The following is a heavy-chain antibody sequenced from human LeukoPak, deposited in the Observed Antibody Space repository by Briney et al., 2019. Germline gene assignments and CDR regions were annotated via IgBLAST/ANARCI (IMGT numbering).Heavy chain of an antibody. J-gene: IGHJ3*02. CDR3: ARVGVVPAATPDGFDI. CDR2: INPNSGGI. CDR1: GYTFTGYY. V-gene: IGHV1-2*02. D-gene: IGHD2-2*01. Sequence: GASVKVSCTASGYTFTGYYMHWVPQAPGQGLEWMGWINPNSGGINYAQKFQGRVTMTRDTSISTAYMELSRLRSDDTVVYYCARVGVVPAATPDGFDIWGQGTMVTVSS.